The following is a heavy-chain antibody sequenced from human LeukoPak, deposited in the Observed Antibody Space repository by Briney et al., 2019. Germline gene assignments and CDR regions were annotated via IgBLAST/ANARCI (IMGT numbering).Heavy chain of an antibody. Sequence: GSLRLSCAASGFTFSSYSMNWVRQAPGKGLEWVSYITGSSSAIYYADSVKGRFTISRDNAKNSLYLQMNSLRAEDTAVYYCARVRDAYNYFHFWGQGTLVTVSS. CDR2: ITGSSSAI. J-gene: IGHJ4*02. CDR3: ARVRDAYNYFHF. V-gene: IGHV3-48*01. CDR1: GFTFSSYS. D-gene: IGHD1-14*01.